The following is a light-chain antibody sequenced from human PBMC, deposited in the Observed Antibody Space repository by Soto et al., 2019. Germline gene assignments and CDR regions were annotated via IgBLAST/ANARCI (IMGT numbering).Light chain of an antibody. CDR2: GAS. CDR3: QQYSTWLS. Sequence: EIVMTQSPATLSVSPGERVTLSCRASQSVGTTLAWYQQKPGQPPRLLIRGASTRATGIPDRFGGSGSGTEFTLTISRLQSEDFAVYYCQQYSTWLSVGGGNNVEIK. J-gene: IGKJ4*01. V-gene: IGKV3-15*01. CDR1: QSVGTT.